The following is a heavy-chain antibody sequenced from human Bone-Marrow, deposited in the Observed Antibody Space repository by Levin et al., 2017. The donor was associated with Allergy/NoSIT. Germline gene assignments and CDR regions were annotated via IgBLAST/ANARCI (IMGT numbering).Heavy chain of an antibody. J-gene: IGHJ4*02. Sequence: PSETLSLTCTVSGGSISSFFWSWIRQTPGKGLEWIGYITYSGSTNYNPSLKSRVAMSVAMSENQFSLRLSSVTAADTAIYYCAKMGGASKRCFDLWGPGTLVTVSS. V-gene: IGHV4-59*08. D-gene: IGHD3-16*01. CDR1: GGSISSFF. CDR3: AKMGGASKRCFDL. CDR2: ITYSGST.